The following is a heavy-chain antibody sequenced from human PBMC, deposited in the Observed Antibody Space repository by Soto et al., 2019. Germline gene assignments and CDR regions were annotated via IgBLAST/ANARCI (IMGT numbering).Heavy chain of an antibody. Sequence: QVQLVQSGAEVKKPGASVKVSCKASGYTFTSYYMHWVRQAPGQGLEWMGIINPSGGSTSYAQKFQGSVTMTRDTSTSTVYMELSSLRSEDTAVYYCARDYSTRYWFDPWGQGTLVTVSS. J-gene: IGHJ5*02. D-gene: IGHD4-4*01. V-gene: IGHV1-46*01. CDR3: ARDYSTRYWFDP. CDR1: GYTFTSYY. CDR2: INPSGGST.